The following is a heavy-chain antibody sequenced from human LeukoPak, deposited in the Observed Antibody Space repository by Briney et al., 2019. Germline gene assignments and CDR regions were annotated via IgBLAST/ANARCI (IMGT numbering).Heavy chain of an antibody. J-gene: IGHJ4*02. CDR1: GFTFSNAW. V-gene: IGHV3-15*01. CDR2: IKSKTDGGTT. D-gene: IGHD5-18*01. Sequence: KSGGSLRLSCAASGFTFSNAWMSWVRQAPGKGLEWVGRIKSKTDGGTTDYAAPVKGRFTISRDDSKNTLYLQMNSLKTEDTAVYYCTTEGNTAMVSYYFDYWGQGTLVTVSS. CDR3: TTEGNTAMVSYYFDY.